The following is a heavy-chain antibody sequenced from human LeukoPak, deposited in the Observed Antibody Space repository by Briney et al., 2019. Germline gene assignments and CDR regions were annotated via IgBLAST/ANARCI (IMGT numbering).Heavy chain of an antibody. D-gene: IGHD6-13*01. CDR3: AKDGSSWPFFES. CDR2: IYGNGTT. V-gene: IGHV4-4*07. CDR1: GGSMSSFY. J-gene: IGHJ4*02. Sequence: SETLSLTCTVSGGSMSSFYWSWIRQPAGKGLEWIGRIYGNGTTNYNPALKGRVTMSVDTSKKQFSLKLTSVTAADTAVYYCAKDGSSWPFFESWGQGTLVTVSS.